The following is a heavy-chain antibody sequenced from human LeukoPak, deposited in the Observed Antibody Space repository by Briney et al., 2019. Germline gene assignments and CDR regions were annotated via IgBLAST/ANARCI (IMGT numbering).Heavy chain of an antibody. CDR1: GGSISSSNW. CDR3: ARGGYDPPYNWFDP. CDR2: IYHSGST. J-gene: IGHJ5*02. V-gene: IGHV4-4*02. D-gene: IGHD5-12*01. Sequence: PSETLSLTCAVSGGSISSSNWWSWVRQPPGKGLEWIGEIYHSGSTNYNPSLKSRVTISVDKSKNQFSLKLSSVTAADTAVYYCARGGYDPPYNWFDPWGQGTLVTVSS.